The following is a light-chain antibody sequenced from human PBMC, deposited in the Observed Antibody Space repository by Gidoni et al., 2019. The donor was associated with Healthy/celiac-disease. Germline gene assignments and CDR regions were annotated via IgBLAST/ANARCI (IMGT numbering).Light chain of an antibody. CDR3: QQYYSTLFLT. Sequence: DIVMTQSPDSLAVSRGERATINCKSSQSVLYSSNNKNYLAWYQQKPGQPPKLLIYWASTRESGVPDRCSGSGSGTDFTLTISSLQAEDVAVYYCQQYYSTLFLTFGGGTKVEIK. CDR1: QSVLYSSNNKNY. J-gene: IGKJ4*01. V-gene: IGKV4-1*01. CDR2: WAS.